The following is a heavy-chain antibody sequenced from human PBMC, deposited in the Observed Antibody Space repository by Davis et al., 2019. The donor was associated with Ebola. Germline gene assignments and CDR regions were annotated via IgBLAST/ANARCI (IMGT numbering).Heavy chain of an antibody. CDR2: PNSDGSST. Sequence: PGGSLRLSCKASGFTFSTYWMHWVRQAPGKGLVWVSRPNSDGSSTSYADSVKGRFTISRDNAKNTLYLQVNSLRADDTAVYYCARGLSPTTETTDFDYWGQGTLVTVSS. CDR3: ARGLSPTTETTDFDY. J-gene: IGHJ4*02. V-gene: IGHV3-74*01. CDR1: GFTFSTYW. D-gene: IGHD4-17*01.